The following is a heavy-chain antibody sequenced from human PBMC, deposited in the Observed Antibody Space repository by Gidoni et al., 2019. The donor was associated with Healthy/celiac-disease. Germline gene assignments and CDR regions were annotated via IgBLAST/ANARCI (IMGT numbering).Heavy chain of an antibody. CDR2: ISYDGSNK. Sequence: QVQLVESGGGVVQPGRSLRLSCAASGFTFSSYGMHWVRQAPGKGLEWVAVISYDGSNKYYADSVKGRFTISRDNSKNTLYLQMNSLRAEDTAVYYCAKEASRWGIAVAGTDYWGQGTLVTVSS. J-gene: IGHJ4*02. D-gene: IGHD6-19*01. V-gene: IGHV3-30*18. CDR1: GFTFSSYG. CDR3: AKEASRWGIAVAGTDY.